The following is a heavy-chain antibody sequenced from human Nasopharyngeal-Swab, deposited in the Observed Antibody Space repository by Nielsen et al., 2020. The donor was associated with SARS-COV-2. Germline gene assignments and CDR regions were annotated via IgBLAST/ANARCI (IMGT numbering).Heavy chain of an antibody. CDR3: ARQHRSQYYDILTGYYEDYYFDY. D-gene: IGHD3-9*01. J-gene: IGHJ4*02. Sequence: GSLRLSCTVSGGSISSSSYYWVWIRQPPGKGLEWIGSIYYSGSTYYNPSLKSRVTISVDTSKDQFSLKLSSVTAADTAVYYCARQHRSQYYDILTGYYEDYYFDYWGQGTLVTVSS. CDR2: IYYSGST. V-gene: IGHV4-39*01. CDR1: GGSISSSSYY.